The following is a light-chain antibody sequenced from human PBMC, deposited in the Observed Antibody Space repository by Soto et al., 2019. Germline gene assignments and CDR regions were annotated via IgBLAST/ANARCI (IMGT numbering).Light chain of an antibody. V-gene: IGKV3-15*01. CDR1: LGESSK. CDR2: GAT. Sequence: VMPQSPATLPLAPGPRATFSPSASLGESSKSAWQQKQPGEAPRLLIAGATTGATGIAARFSGGAARTEFSITIRSVPQEDSAYYFYQLPNSSPRTFGQGTKVDIK. CDR3: QLPNSSPRT. J-gene: IGKJ1*01.